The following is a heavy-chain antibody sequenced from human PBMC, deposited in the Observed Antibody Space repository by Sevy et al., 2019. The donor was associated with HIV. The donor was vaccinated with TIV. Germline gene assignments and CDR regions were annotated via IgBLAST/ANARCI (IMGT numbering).Heavy chain of an antibody. D-gene: IGHD1-26*01. V-gene: IGHV3-21*01. CDR2: ISSGSSYI. Sequence: GGSLRLSCAASGFTFSSYSLSSYSMNWVRQAPGKGLEWVSSISSGSSYIFYADSVKGRFTISRDNAKNSLYLQTNCLRAEDTAVYYCARDRGVGTSSYGMDVWGQGTTVTVSS. CDR1: GFTFSSYSLSSYS. J-gene: IGHJ6*02. CDR3: ARDRGVGTSSYGMDV.